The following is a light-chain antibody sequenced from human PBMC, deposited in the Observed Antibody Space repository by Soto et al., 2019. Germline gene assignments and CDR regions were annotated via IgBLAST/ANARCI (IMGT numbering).Light chain of an antibody. CDR2: DAS. CDR3: QQRSNWLFT. V-gene: IGKV3-11*01. CDR1: QSVSSY. J-gene: IGKJ3*01. Sequence: EIVLTQSPATLSLSPGERATLSCRASQSVSSYLAWYQRKPGQAPRLLIYDASNRATGIPARFSGSGSGTDFTLTISSLEPEDFAAYYCQQRSNWLFTFGPGTKVDIK.